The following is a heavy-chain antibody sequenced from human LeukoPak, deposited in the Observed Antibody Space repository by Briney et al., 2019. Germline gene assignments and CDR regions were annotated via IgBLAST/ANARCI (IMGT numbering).Heavy chain of an antibody. D-gene: IGHD5-18*01. V-gene: IGHV4-59*01. CDR2: IFYSGST. CDR3: ARCTDTAMVNALYYFDY. Sequence: SETLSLTCTVSGGYISSYYWSWIRQPPGKGLEWIGSIFYSGSTNYNPSLKSRVTISVDTSKNQFSLKLSSVTAADTAVYYCARCTDTAMVNALYYFDYWGQGTLVTVSS. J-gene: IGHJ4*02. CDR1: GGYISSYY.